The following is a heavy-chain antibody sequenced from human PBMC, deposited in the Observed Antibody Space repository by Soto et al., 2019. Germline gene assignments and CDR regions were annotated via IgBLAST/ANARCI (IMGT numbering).Heavy chain of an antibody. Sequence: GGSLRLSCAASGFTFSSYSMNWVRQAPGKGLEWVSSISSSSSYIYYADSVKGRFTISRDNAKNSLYLQMNSLRAEDTAVYYCARDDRQDGTSSSWYYYYGMDVWGQGTTVTVSS. D-gene: IGHD6-13*01. CDR3: ARDDRQDGTSSSWYYYYGMDV. V-gene: IGHV3-21*01. CDR2: ISSSSSYI. CDR1: GFTFSSYS. J-gene: IGHJ6*02.